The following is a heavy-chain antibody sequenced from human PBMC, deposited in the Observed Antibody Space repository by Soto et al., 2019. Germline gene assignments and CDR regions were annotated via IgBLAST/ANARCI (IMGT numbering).Heavy chain of an antibody. CDR2: IIPIFGTA. CDR3: ASGKQLVQNYYYYGMDV. Sequence: SVKVSCKASGGTFSSYAISWVRQAPGQGLEWMGGIIPIFGTANYAQKFQGRVTITADKSTSTAYMELSSLRSEDTAVYYCASGKQLVQNYYYYGMDVWGQGTTVTVSS. J-gene: IGHJ6*02. V-gene: IGHV1-69*06. D-gene: IGHD6-6*01. CDR1: GGTFSSYA.